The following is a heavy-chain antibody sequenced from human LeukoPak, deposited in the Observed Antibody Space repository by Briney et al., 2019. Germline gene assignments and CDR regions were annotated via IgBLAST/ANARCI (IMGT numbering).Heavy chain of an antibody. J-gene: IGHJ5*02. V-gene: IGHV4-4*07. CDR3: ARGIVEWELRTGSWFDP. Sequence: PSETLSLTCTVSGGSISSYYWSWIRQPAGKGLEWIGRIYTSGSTNYNPSLKSRVTMSVDTSKNQFSLKPSSVTAADTAVYYCARGIVEWELRTGSWFDPWGQGTLVTVSS. CDR2: IYTSGST. D-gene: IGHD1-26*01. CDR1: GGSISSYY.